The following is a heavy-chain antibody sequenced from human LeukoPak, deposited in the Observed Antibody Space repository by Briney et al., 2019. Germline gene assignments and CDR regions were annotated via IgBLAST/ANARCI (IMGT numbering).Heavy chain of an antibody. CDR1: GFTFGSYE. CDR2: TSSSGATI. V-gene: IGHV3-48*03. Sequence: GGSLRLSCAASGFTFGSYEMNWVRQAPGKGLEWVSYTSSSGATIYYADSVKGRFTISRDNAKNSLYLQMSSLRAEDTAVYYCARDGGYSGYDFDYWGQETLVTVSS. D-gene: IGHD5-12*01. CDR3: ARDGGYSGYDFDY. J-gene: IGHJ4*02.